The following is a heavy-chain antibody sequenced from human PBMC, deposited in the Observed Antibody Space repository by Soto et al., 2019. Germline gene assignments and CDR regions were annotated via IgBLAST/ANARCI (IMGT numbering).Heavy chain of an antibody. CDR1: GFTFSSYA. V-gene: IGHV3-23*01. D-gene: IGHD5-12*01. CDR3: AKVSVIVATKLAAYFDY. CDR2: ISGSGGST. J-gene: IGHJ4*02. Sequence: EVQLLESGGGLVQPGGSLRLSCAASGFTFSSYAMSWVRQAPGKGLEWVSAISGSGGSTYYADSVKGRFTISRDNSKNTLYLQMNSLRAEDTAVYYCAKVSVIVATKLAAYFDYWGQGTLVTVSS.